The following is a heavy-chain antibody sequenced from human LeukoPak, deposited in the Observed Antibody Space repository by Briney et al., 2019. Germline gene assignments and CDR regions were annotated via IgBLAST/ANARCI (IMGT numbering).Heavy chain of an antibody. V-gene: IGHV4-59*01. CDR2: IYYSGST. Sequence: SETLSLTCTVSGGSISSYYWSWIRQPPRKGLEWIGDIYYSGSTNYNPSLKSRVTISVDTSKNQFSLKLSSVTAADTAVYYCAREYDILTGYYKSRGLDPWGQGTLVTVSS. CDR1: GGSISSYY. CDR3: AREYDILTGYYKSRGLDP. J-gene: IGHJ5*02. D-gene: IGHD3-9*01.